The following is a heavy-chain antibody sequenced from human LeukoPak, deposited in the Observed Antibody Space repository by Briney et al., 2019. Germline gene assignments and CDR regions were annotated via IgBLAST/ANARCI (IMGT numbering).Heavy chain of an antibody. CDR1: GFTFNNYG. CDR2: ISGSGGST. D-gene: IGHD3-22*01. Sequence: GGSLRLSCAASGFTFNNYGVSWVRQAPGKGLEWVSAISGSGGSTYYADSVKGRFTIFRDNSKNTLYLQMNSLRAEDTAVYYCAKLAYYYDSSTDYWGQGTLVTVSS. J-gene: IGHJ4*02. CDR3: AKLAYYYDSSTDY. V-gene: IGHV3-23*01.